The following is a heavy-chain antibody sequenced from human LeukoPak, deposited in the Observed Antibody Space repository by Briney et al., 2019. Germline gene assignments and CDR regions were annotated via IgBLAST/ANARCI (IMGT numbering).Heavy chain of an antibody. J-gene: IGHJ5*02. CDR1: GGSVSSGTYY. D-gene: IGHD2-2*01. V-gene: IGHV4-61*09. CDR2: ISTSGNT. CDR3: ARGGSTSLGP. Sequence: PSQTLSLTCSVSGGSVSSGTYYWSWIRQSAGKGLEWIGHISTSGNTNYNPSVRSRVTISLDTSKNQFSLKLTSVTAADTALYYRARGGSTSLGPWGQGTLVTVSS.